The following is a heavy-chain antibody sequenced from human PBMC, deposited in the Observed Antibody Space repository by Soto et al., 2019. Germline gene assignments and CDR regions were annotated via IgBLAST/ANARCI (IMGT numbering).Heavy chain of an antibody. CDR2: ISGDLSST. CDR3: ARGIGFSAQDY. CDR1: GFLFSSNW. Sequence: EMQLVESGGGLVQPGGSLRLSCAASGFLFSSNWMHWVHQAPGKGLVWVSRISGDLSSTDYADSVKGRFTISRDNAKNTLYLQMDSLRADDTAVYFCARGIGFSAQDYWGQGTLVTVSS. J-gene: IGHJ4*02. V-gene: IGHV3-74*01. D-gene: IGHD6-13*01.